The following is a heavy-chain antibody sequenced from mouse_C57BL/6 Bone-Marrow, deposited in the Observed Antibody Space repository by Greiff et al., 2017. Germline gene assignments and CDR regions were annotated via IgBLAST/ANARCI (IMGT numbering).Heavy chain of an antibody. CDR3: ARGITTLVLDY. D-gene: IGHD1-1*01. V-gene: IGHV1-62-3*01. CDR2: IDPNSGGT. Sequence: QVQLQQPGAELVKPGASVKLSCKASGYTFTSYCMHWVKQRPGRGLEWIGRIDPNSGGTKYNEKFKSKATLTVDKSSSTAYVQLSSLTSGDAAVYDCARGITTLVLDYWGQGTTLTVSS. CDR1: GYTFTSYC. J-gene: IGHJ2*01.